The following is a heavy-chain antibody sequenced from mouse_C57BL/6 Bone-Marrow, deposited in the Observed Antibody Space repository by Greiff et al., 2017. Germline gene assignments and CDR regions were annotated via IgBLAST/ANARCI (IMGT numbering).Heavy chain of an antibody. V-gene: IGHV1-55*01. CDR2: IYPGSGST. CDR1: GYTFTSYW. CDR3: ARDYYGPGYYFDY. Sequence: QVQLQQPGAELVKPGASVKMSCKASGYTFTSYWITRVKQRPGQGLEWIGDIYPGSGSTNYNEKFKSKATLTVDTSSSTAYMQLSSLTSEDSAVYYCARDYYGPGYYFDYWGQGTTLTVSS. J-gene: IGHJ2*01. D-gene: IGHD1-2*01.